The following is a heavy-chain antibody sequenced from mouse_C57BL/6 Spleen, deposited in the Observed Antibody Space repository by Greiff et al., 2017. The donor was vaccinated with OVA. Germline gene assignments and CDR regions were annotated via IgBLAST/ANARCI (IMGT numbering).Heavy chain of an antibody. Sequence: VKVVESGAELVKPGASVKMSCKASGYTFTTYPIEWMKQNHGKSLEWIGNFHPYNDDTKYNEKFKGKATLTVEKSSSTVYLELSRLTSDDSAVYYCAISYDGYPWFAYWGQGTLVTVSA. D-gene: IGHD2-3*01. CDR2: FHPYNDDT. V-gene: IGHV1-47*01. J-gene: IGHJ3*01. CDR3: AISYDGYPWFAY. CDR1: GYTFTTYP.